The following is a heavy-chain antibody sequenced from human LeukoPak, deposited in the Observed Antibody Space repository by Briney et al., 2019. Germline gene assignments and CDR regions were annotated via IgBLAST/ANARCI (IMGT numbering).Heavy chain of an antibody. J-gene: IGHJ5*02. Sequence: PSETLSLTCTVSGGSISSSSYYWGWIRQPPGKGLEWIGSIYYSGSTYYNPSLKCRVTISVDTSKNQFSLKLSSVTAADTAVYYCARQVTAAAAPPHGFDPWGQGTLVTVSS. D-gene: IGHD6-13*01. V-gene: IGHV4-39*01. CDR3: ARQVTAAAAPPHGFDP. CDR1: GGSISSSSYY. CDR2: IYYSGST.